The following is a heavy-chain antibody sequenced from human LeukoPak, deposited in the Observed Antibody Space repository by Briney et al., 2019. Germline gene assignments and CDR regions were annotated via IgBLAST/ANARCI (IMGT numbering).Heavy chain of an antibody. D-gene: IGHD3-10*01. CDR2: IIPIFGTA. J-gene: IGHJ4*02. V-gene: IGHV1-69*13. CDR1: GYTFTSYG. CDR3: AREMVRGVIIAPFDY. Sequence: ASVKVSCKASGYTFTSYGISWVRQAPGQGLEWMGGIIPIFGTANYAQKFQGRVTITADESTSTAYMELSSLRSEDTAVYYCAREMVRGVIIAPFDYWGQGTLVTVSS.